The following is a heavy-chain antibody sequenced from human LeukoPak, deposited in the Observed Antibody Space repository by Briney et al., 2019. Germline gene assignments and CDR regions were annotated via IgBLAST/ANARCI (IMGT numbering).Heavy chain of an antibody. J-gene: IGHJ5*02. CDR3: ARGPMIRGDRWFDP. CDR1: GYSFSNYW. CDR2: IYPGDSDT. Sequence: GESLKISCKDSGYSFSNYWIGWVRQMPGKGLEWMGIIYPGDSDTRYSPSFQGQVTISADKSISTVYLQWSSLKASDTAMYYCARGPMIRGDRWFDPWGQGTLVTVSS. D-gene: IGHD3-10*01. V-gene: IGHV5-51*01.